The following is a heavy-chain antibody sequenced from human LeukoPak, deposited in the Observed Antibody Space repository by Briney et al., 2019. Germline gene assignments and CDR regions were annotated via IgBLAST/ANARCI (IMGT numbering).Heavy chain of an antibody. J-gene: IGHJ4*02. CDR1: GGSFSGYY. D-gene: IGHD2-15*01. CDR3: ARIERRYCSGGSCKRGSFDY. CDR2: INHSGST. V-gene: IGHV4-34*01. Sequence: SETLSLTGAVYGGSFSGYYWSWIRQPPGKGLEWIGEINHSGSTNYNPSLKSRVTISVDTSKNQFSLKLSSVTAADTAVYYCARIERRYCSGGSCKRGSFDYWGQGTLVTVSS.